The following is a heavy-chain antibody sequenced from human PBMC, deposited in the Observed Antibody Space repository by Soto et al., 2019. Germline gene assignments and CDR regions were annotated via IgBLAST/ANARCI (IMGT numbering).Heavy chain of an antibody. V-gene: IGHV3-30-3*01. CDR2: ISCDGSNK. J-gene: IGHJ3*02. CDR1: GFTFSSYA. Sequence: PEGSLRLPCAASGFTFSSYAMHWVRQAPGNGLEWVAVISCDGSNKYYADSVNGRFTISRYNSKNTLYLQMNSLRAEDTAVYYCARVRIYGGNFADAFDIWGQGTMVTVSS. D-gene: IGHD2-21*02. CDR3: ARVRIYGGNFADAFDI.